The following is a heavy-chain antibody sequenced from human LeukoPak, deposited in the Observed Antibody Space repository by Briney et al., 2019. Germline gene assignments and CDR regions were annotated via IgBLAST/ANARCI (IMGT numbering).Heavy chain of an antibody. Sequence: SETLSLTCTVSGYSISSGYYWGWIRQPPGKGLEWIGNIYLSGSTYYNPSLKSRVTISVDTSKNQFSLKLSSVTAADTAVYYCARASSGWSDYWGQGTLVTVSS. D-gene: IGHD6-19*01. J-gene: IGHJ4*02. CDR2: IYLSGST. CDR3: ARASSGWSDY. V-gene: IGHV4-38-2*02. CDR1: GYSISSGYY.